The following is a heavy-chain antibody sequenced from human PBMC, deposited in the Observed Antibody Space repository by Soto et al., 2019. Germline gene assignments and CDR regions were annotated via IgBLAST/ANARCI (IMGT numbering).Heavy chain of an antibody. CDR2: ISGGGDTT. Sequence: EVQLLESGGGLVQPGGSLRLSCAASGFTFNNYAMTWVRQAPGKGLEWVSAISGGGDTTSYADSVKGRFTVSRDGSTNTLYLQMGSLRAEDTALYYCANGRGGSGSLTPRVDFWGQGTLVTVSS. D-gene: IGHD3-10*01. J-gene: IGHJ4*02. V-gene: IGHV3-23*01. CDR1: GFTFNNYA. CDR3: ANGRGGSGSLTPRVDF.